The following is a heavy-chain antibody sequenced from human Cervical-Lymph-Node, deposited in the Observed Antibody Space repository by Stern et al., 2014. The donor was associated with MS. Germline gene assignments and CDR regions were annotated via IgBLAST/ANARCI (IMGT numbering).Heavy chain of an antibody. CDR1: Y. Sequence: YMSWIRQAPGKGLEWVSYISSSGSTIYYADSVKGRFTISRDNAKNSLYLQMNSLRAEDTAVYYCYAKQPPLGYWGQGTLVTVSS. J-gene: IGHJ4*02. V-gene: IGHV3-11*01. CDR3: YAKQPPLGY. D-gene: IGHD6-13*01. CDR2: ISSSGSTI.